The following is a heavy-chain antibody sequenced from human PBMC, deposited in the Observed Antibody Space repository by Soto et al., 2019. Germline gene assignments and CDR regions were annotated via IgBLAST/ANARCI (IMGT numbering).Heavy chain of an antibody. D-gene: IGHD3-9*01. J-gene: IGHJ1*01. V-gene: IGHV1-24*01. CDR1: GYTLTELS. Sequence: ASVKVSCKVSGYTLTELSMHWVRQAPGKGLEWMGGFDPEDGETIYAQKFQGRVTMTEDTSTDTAYMELSSLRSEDTAVYYCATDPASSYDTLNGYYGHLGQGTLFTVSS. CDR3: ATDPASSYDTLNGYYGH. CDR2: FDPEDGET.